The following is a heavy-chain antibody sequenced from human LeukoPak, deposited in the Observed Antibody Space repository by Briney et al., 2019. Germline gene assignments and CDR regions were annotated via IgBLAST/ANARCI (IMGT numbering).Heavy chain of an antibody. V-gene: IGHV3-48*04. Sequence: TGGSLRLFCAATGFTFSSYSMNWVRQAPGKGPEWLSYISSSGGTIYYADSVKGRFTISRDNARNSLYLQMNSLRAEDTAVYYCARPYGGQGYWGQGTLVTVSS. CDR1: GFTFSSYS. D-gene: IGHD4-23*01. CDR3: ARPYGGQGY. CDR2: ISSSGGTI. J-gene: IGHJ4*02.